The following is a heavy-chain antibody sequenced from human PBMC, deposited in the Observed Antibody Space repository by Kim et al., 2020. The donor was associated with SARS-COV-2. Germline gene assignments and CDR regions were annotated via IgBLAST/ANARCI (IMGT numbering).Heavy chain of an antibody. D-gene: IGHD1-1*01. CDR3: ASGFDY. Sequence: VGATDTEDAGKGRFTISRHNSKNTLYLQMNSLRAEDTAVYYCASGFDYWGQGTLVTVSS. J-gene: IGHJ4*02. V-gene: IGHV3-53*04. CDR2: VGAT.